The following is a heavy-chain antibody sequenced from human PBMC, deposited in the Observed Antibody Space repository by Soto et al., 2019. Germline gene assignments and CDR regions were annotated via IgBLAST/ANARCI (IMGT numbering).Heavy chain of an antibody. CDR2: IIPIFGTA. J-gene: IGHJ6*02. D-gene: IGHD3-10*01. CDR3: AREPVDSGSYLPSYYYYGMDV. CDR1: GGTFSSYA. V-gene: IGHV1-69*01. Sequence: QVQLVQSGAEVKKPGSSVKVSCKASGGTFSSYAISWVRQAPGQGLEWMGGIIPIFGTANYAQKFQGRVTITADESTSTAYMELSSLRSEDTAVYYCAREPVDSGSYLPSYYYYGMDVWGQGSTVTVSS.